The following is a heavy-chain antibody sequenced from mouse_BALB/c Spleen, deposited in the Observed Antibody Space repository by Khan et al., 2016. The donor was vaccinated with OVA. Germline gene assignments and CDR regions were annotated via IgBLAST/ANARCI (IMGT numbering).Heavy chain of an antibody. CDR3: ARMARTIN. Sequence: EVQVVESGGGLVQPGGSLKLSCAASGFTFSSYGMSWVRQTPDKRLELVATINSNGGSTYYPDSVKGRFTISRDNAKNTLYLKMSSLKSEDTAMYYCARMARTINWGQGTTLTVSS. CDR1: GFTFSSYG. V-gene: IGHV5-6-3*01. J-gene: IGHJ2*01. CDR2: INSNGGST.